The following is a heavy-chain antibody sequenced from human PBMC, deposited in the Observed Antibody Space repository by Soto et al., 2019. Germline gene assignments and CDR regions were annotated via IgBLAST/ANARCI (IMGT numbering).Heavy chain of an antibody. V-gene: IGHV1-8*01. CDR2: VNPGSGYK. CDR1: GYVFPSYD. CDR3: AGADPRHYYMDV. J-gene: IGHJ6*03. Sequence: QVQLVQSGAEVKKPGASVRVSCKASGYVFPSYDITWVRQAPGHGLEWMGWVNPGSGYKGYAQNFQGRVTLTRNMSISTVYMELSSVRSEDTAVYYCAGADPRHYYMDVWGKGTTVTVSS.